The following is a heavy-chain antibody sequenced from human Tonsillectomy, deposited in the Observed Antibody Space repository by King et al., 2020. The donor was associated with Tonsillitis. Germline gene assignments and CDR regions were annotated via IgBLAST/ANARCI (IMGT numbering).Heavy chain of an antibody. D-gene: IGHD4-17*01. CDR2: INHSGSS. Sequence: VQLQQWGAGLLKPSETLSLTCAVYGGSFSGYYWSWIRQPPGKGLEWIGEINHSGSSNYNPSLKSRVTISVDTSMNQFSLKLSSVTAADTAVYYCARALTTVTTRYFQHWGQGTLVTVSS. J-gene: IGHJ1*01. CDR3: ARALTTVTTRYFQH. V-gene: IGHV4-34*01. CDR1: GGSFSGYY.